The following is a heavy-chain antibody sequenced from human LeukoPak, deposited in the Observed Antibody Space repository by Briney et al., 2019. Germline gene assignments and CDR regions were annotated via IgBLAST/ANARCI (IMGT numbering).Heavy chain of an antibody. V-gene: IGHV3-23*01. CDR1: GFTFSSYA. CDR2: ISGSGGST. CDR3: AKGGGRVTGFDY. J-gene: IGHJ4*02. Sequence: PGGSLRLSCAASGFTFSSYAMSWVRQAPGKGLEWVSTISGSGGSTYYADSVKGRFTISRDNSKNTLYLQMNSLRAEDTAVYYCAKGGGRVTGFDYWGQGTLVTVSS. D-gene: IGHD2-21*02.